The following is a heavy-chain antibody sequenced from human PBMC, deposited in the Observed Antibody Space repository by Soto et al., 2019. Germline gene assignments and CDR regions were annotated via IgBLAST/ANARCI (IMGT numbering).Heavy chain of an antibody. J-gene: IGHJ6*03. CDR1: GGSFSGYY. D-gene: IGHD3-3*01. Sequence: QVQLQQWGAGLLKPSETLSLTCAVYGGSFSGYYWSWIRQPPGKGLEWIGEINHSGSTNYNPSLQSGVTISVDTSKNQFFLKLSSVTAADTAVYYCARVVLRFLEWQPSPYRGSLGYYYMDVWGKGTTVTVSS. V-gene: IGHV4-34*01. CDR2: INHSGST. CDR3: ARVVLRFLEWQPSPYRGSLGYYYMDV.